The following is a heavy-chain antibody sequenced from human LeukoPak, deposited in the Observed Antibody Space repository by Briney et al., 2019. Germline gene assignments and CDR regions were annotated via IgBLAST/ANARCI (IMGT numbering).Heavy chain of an antibody. D-gene: IGHD3-10*01. CDR1: GFTFSSYW. CDR3: ARDLPISMVRGVIIGWFDP. V-gene: IGHV3-7*01. J-gene: IGHJ5*02. Sequence: GGSLRLSCAASGFTFSSYWMSWVRQAPGKGLEWVANIKQDGSEKNYVDSVKGRFTISRDNAKNSLYLQMNSLRAEDTAVYYCARDLPISMVRGVIIGWFDPWGQGTLVTVSS. CDR2: IKQDGSEK.